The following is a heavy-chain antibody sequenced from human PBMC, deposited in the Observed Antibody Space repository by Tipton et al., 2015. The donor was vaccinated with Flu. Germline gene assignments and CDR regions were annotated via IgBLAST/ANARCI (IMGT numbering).Heavy chain of an antibody. CDR3: ARVPYYYDSSGYFFDY. CDR2: IHHSGTT. J-gene: IGHJ4*02. Sequence: TLSLTCAVSGGSISSNNWWSWVRQSPGRGLEWIGEIHHSGTTNYDPSLESRVTISVDKSKNQFSLKLSSVTAADTAVYYCARVPYYYDSSGYFFDYWGQGTLVTVSS. D-gene: IGHD3-22*01. V-gene: IGHV4-4*02. CDR1: GGSISSNNW.